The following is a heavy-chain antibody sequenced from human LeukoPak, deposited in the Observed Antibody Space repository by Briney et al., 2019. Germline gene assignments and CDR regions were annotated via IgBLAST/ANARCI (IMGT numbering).Heavy chain of an antibody. CDR2: IKQDESEK. D-gene: IGHD3-10*01. J-gene: IGHJ3*02. Sequence: GGSLRLSCAASGFTFSSHWMTWVRQAPGKGLEWVANIKQDESEKYYVDSVKGRFTILRDNAKNSLYLQMNSLRAEDTAVYYCARVPNYYGSDAFDIWGRGTMVTVSS. V-gene: IGHV3-7*01. CDR1: GFTFSSHW. CDR3: ARVPNYYGSDAFDI.